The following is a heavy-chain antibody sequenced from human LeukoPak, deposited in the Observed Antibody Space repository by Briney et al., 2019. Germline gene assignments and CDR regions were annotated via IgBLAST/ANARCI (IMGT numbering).Heavy chain of an antibody. CDR3: ARGNWNDDGAADY. D-gene: IGHD1-1*01. CDR2: ISGSGGST. V-gene: IGHV3-23*01. CDR1: GFTFSSYA. Sequence: GGSLRLSCAASGFTFSSYAMNWVRQAPGKGLEWVSTISGSGGSTYYADSVKGRFTISRDNSKNTLYLQMNSLRAEDTAVYYCARGNWNDDGAADYWGQGTLVTVSS. J-gene: IGHJ4*02.